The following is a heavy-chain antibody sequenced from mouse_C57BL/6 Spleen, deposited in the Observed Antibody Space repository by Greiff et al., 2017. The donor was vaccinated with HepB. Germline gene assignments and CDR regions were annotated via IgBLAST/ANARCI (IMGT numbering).Heavy chain of an antibody. V-gene: IGHV1-22*01. J-gene: IGHJ2*01. CDR3: ARSWIFAIYYDFEDY. D-gene: IGHD2-4*01. Sequence: EVQLQQSGPELVKPGASVKMSCKASGYTFTDYNMHWVKQSHGKSLEWIGYINPNNGGTSYNQKFKGKATLTVNKSSSTAYMELRSLTSEDSAVYYCARSWIFAIYYDFEDYWGQGTTLTVSS. CDR1: GYTFTDYN. CDR2: INPNNGGT.